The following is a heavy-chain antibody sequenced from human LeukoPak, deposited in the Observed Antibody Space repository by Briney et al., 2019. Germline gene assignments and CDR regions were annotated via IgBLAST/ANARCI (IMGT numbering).Heavy chain of an antibody. Sequence: VASVKVSCKASGYSFTSYYIHWGRLAPGQGVEWMGVINPSGGSTRYAQKFEGRVTMTRDMSTSTVYMELSSLRSEDTAVYYCAREGVSGSYLGYWGQGTLVTVSS. V-gene: IGHV1-46*01. CDR2: INPSGGST. CDR3: AREGVSGSYLGY. D-gene: IGHD1-26*01. J-gene: IGHJ4*02. CDR1: GYSFTSYY.